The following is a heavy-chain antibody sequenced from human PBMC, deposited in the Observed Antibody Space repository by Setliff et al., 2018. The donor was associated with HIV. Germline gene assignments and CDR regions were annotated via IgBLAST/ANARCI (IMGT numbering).Heavy chain of an antibody. CDR1: GGSISSYY. CDR3: ARDRSSGGYTYGLIDY. J-gene: IGHJ4*02. D-gene: IGHD5-18*01. V-gene: IGHV4-59*01. CDR2: VYYDGST. Sequence: LSLTCTVSGGSISSYYWSWIRQPPGKGLEWIGYVYYDGSTKHNPSLESRVTISVDTSKNQFSLKVSSVTAADTAVYYCARDRSSGGYTYGLIDYWGQGRLITVSS.